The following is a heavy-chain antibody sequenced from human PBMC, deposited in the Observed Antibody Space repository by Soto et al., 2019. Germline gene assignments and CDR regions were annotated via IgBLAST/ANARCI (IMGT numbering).Heavy chain of an antibody. V-gene: IGHV3-33*01. CDR1: GSTVSSYA. CDR3: AREETGTFDC. J-gene: IGHJ4*02. Sequence: GGSLRLSCAASGSTVSSYAFHWVRQAPGKGLEWVAVIWYDGSNEDYAASVKGRFTISRDNSKSTLFLQMNSLRVEDTAVYYCAREETGTFDCWGQGPLVTV. CDR2: IWYDGSNE. D-gene: IGHD1-1*01.